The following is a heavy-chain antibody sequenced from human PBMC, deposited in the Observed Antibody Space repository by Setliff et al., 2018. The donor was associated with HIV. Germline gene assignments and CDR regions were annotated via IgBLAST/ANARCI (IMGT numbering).Heavy chain of an antibody. CDR3: VRDNWNLGSVHNWFDP. D-gene: IGHD1-7*01. CDR1: GGTFNNYA. CDR2: INPGGGAT. V-gene: IGHV1-46*02. J-gene: IGHJ5*02. Sequence: ASVKVSCKASGGTFNNYAISWVRQAPGQGLEWMGIINPGGGATTYEKKFQGRVTTTRDTSTSTVYMELNNLRFDDTAVYYCVRDNWNLGSVHNWFDPWGQGTVVTVSS.